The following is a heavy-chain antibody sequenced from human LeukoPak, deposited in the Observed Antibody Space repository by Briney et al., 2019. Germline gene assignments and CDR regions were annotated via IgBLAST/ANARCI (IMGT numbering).Heavy chain of an antibody. CDR2: ISSSGSII. D-gene: IGHD1-14*01. V-gene: IGHV3-48*03. CDR3: MRDAPGSNTGDY. J-gene: IGHJ4*02. Sequence: GGSLRLSCAASGFTFSSYEMNWVRQAPGKGLEWVSYISSSGSIIYYADSVKGRFTISRDNAKNSLYLQMNSLRAEDTAAYYCMRDAPGSNTGDYWGQGTLVTVSS. CDR1: GFTFSSYE.